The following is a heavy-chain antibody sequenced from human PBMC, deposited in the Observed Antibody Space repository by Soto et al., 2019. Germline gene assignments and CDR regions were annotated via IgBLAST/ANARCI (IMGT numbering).Heavy chain of an antibody. J-gene: IGHJ3*02. Sequence: GASVKVSCKASGYTFTSYAMHWVRQAPGQRLEWMGWINAGNGNTKYSQKFQGRVTITRDTSASTAYMELRSLRSDDTAVYYCARTSAPIIRYFDWLPIIDPVDILGQGTMVTVSS. CDR1: GYTFTSYA. D-gene: IGHD3-9*01. V-gene: IGHV1-3*01. CDR2: INAGNGNT. CDR3: ARTSAPIIRYFDWLPIIDPVDI.